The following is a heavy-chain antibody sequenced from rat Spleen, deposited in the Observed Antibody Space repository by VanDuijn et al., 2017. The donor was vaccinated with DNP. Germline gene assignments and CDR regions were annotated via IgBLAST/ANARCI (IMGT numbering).Heavy chain of an antibody. D-gene: IGHD4-3*01. V-gene: IGHV2S12*01. CDR1: GFSLTSYH. CDR2: ISSGGST. CDR3: TRGVAGLD. J-gene: IGHJ2*01. Sequence: QVQLKESGPGLVQPSQTLSLTCTVSGFSLTSYHVHWVRQPPGKGLEWIAAISSGGSTYYNSALKSRLSISRDTSKSQVFLKMNSLQTEDTAIYFCTRGVAGLDWGQGVMVTVSS.